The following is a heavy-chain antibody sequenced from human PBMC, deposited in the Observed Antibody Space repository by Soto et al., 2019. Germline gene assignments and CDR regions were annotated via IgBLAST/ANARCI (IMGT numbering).Heavy chain of an antibody. CDR2: ISYDGSNK. CDR3: ARVWGQYSSYPPQFDY. Sequence: PGGSLRLSCAASGFTFSSYAMHWVRQAPGKGLEWVAVISYDGSNKYYADSVKGRFTISRDNSKNTLYLQMNSLRAEDTAVYYCARVWGQYSSYPPQFDYWGQGTLVTVSS. D-gene: IGHD6-6*01. CDR1: GFTFSSYA. V-gene: IGHV3-30-3*01. J-gene: IGHJ4*02.